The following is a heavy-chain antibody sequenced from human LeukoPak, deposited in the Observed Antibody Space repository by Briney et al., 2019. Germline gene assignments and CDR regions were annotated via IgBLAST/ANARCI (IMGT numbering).Heavy chain of an antibody. CDR1: GDTFSSYA. J-gene: IGHJ4*02. CDR3: ARGRMAGTYVFDY. CDR2: IIPIFGTA. V-gene: IGHV1-69*13. Sequence: SVKVTCKASGDTFSSYAISWVRQAPGQGLEWMGGIIPIFGTANYAQKFQGRVTITADGSTSTAYMELSSLRSEDTAVYYCARGRMAGTYVFDYWGQGTLVTVSS. D-gene: IGHD6-19*01.